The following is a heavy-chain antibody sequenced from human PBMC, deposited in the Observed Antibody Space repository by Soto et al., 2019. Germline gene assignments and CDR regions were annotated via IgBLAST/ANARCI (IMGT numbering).Heavy chain of an antibody. CDR1: GYTFTIYG. V-gene: IGHV1-18*01. CDR2: ISAYNGNT. D-gene: IGHD6-19*01. CDR3: ARGTSGGWYRDNACGI. Sequence: ASVKVSCKASGYTFTIYGISWVLQAPGQGLEWMGWISAYNGNTNYAQKLQGRVTMTTDTSTSTAYMELRSLRSDDTAVYYCARGTSGGWYRDNACGIWGQERRGTV. J-gene: IGHJ3*02.